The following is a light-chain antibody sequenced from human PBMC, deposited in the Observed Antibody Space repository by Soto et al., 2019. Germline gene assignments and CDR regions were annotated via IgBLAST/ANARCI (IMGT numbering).Light chain of an antibody. CDR2: DAS. Sequence: DIQMTQSPSTLSAFVGDRVTITCRASQSINTWLAWYQQKPGKAPKLLIYDASSLESWVPSRFSGGGSATEFTLTIDRLQPDDFATYYCQNYNSFSRSTFGQGTKLEIK. CDR1: QSINTW. CDR3: QNYNSFSRST. V-gene: IGKV1-5*01. J-gene: IGKJ2*01.